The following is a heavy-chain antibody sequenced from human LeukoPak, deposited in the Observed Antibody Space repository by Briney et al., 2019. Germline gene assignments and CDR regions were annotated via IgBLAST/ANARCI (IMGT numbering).Heavy chain of an antibody. CDR2: INPNSGGT. D-gene: IGHD3-9*01. CDR3: ARSYYDILFGYPKNNWFDP. Sequence: ASVKVSCKASGYTFTDYYMHWVRQAPGQGLEWMGRINPNSGGTNYAQKFQARVTMTRDTSISTAYMELSRLRSDDTAVYYCARSYYDILFGYPKNNWFDPWGQGTLVTVSS. J-gene: IGHJ5*02. V-gene: IGHV1-2*06. CDR1: GYTFTDYY.